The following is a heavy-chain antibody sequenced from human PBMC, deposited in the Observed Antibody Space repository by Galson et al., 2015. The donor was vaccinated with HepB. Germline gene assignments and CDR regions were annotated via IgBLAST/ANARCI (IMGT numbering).Heavy chain of an antibody. CDR1: GYTFTGYY. D-gene: IGHD4-17*01. Sequence: SVKVSCKASGYTFTGYYMHWVRQAPGQGLEWMGWINPNSGGTNYAQKFQGWVTMTRDTSISTAYMELSRLRSDDTAVYYCARELYGDYGWGDYYYYGMDVWGQGTTVTVSS. V-gene: IGHV1-2*04. CDR2: INPNSGGT. J-gene: IGHJ6*02. CDR3: ARELYGDYGWGDYYYYGMDV.